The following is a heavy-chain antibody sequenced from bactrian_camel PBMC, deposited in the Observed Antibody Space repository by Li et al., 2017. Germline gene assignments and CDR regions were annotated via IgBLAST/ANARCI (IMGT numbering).Heavy chain of an antibody. CDR1: RNMNV. CDR3: AADDVPENEPCGLVVKSDFNY. D-gene: IGHD2*01. V-gene: IGHV3S53*01. J-gene: IGHJ4*01. Sequence: HVQLVESGGGSVQAGGSLTLSCNYTRNMNVMAWFRQAPGKEREGVAVIGRDGSTSYAHSVNVRFIISQDNFNKTLATLYLKMNSLKPEDTARYYCAADDVPENEPCGLVVKSDFNYWGQGTQVTVS. CDR2: IGRDGST.